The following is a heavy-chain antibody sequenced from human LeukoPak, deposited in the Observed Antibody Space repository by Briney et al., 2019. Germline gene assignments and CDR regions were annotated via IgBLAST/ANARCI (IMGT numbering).Heavy chain of an antibody. Sequence: SETLSLTCTVSGGSLSTYYWSWIRQPPGRGLEWIGNIYCSGSNIYDSGSTIYDPSLKGRVTISVDTPTNQFSLRLGSVTAADTAVYYCARSQDGYDWIDCWGQGTLVTVSS. CDR3: ARSQDGYDWIDC. CDR1: GGSLSTYY. V-gene: IGHV4-59*01. J-gene: IGHJ4*02. CDR2: IYCSGSNIYDSGST. D-gene: IGHD5-12*01.